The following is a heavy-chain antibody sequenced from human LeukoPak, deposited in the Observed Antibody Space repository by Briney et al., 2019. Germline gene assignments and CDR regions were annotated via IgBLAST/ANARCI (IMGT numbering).Heavy chain of an antibody. Sequence: QTGGSLRLSCAASGFTFSSYSMNWVRQAPGKGLEWVSYIHSSSSTIYYADSVKGRFTISRDNAKNSLYLQMNSLRVEDTAVYYCARDSSLGYWGQGTLVTVSS. J-gene: IGHJ4*02. D-gene: IGHD6-13*01. CDR2: IHSSSSTI. V-gene: IGHV3-48*04. CDR3: ARDSSLGY. CDR1: GFTFSSYS.